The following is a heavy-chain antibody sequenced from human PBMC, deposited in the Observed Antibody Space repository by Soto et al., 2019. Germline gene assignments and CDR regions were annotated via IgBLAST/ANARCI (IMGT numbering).Heavy chain of an antibody. CDR1: GYSFTSYW. J-gene: IGHJ3*02. CDR2: IYPGDSDT. Sequence: GESLKISCKGSGYSFTSYWIGWVRQMPGKGLEWMGIIYPGDSDTRYSPSFQGQVTISADKSISTAYLQWSSLKASDTAMYYCARRWQDGGEWFHAFDIWGQGTMVTVSS. D-gene: IGHD3-3*01. V-gene: IGHV5-51*01. CDR3: ARRWQDGGEWFHAFDI.